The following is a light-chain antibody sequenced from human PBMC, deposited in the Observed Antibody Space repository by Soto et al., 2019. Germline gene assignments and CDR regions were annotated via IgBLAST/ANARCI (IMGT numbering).Light chain of an antibody. CDR1: QTISSW. J-gene: IGKJ5*01. CDR3: QQYGSPTIS. V-gene: IGKV1-33*01. CDR2: DGS. Sequence: LSGSVGDRVTVTCRDRQTISSWLAWYQQKRGKAPKVXIYDGSNLESGVLSRFSGSGSATDFIFPISSLQPEDCATYYCQQYGSPTISFGRGTRLDIK.